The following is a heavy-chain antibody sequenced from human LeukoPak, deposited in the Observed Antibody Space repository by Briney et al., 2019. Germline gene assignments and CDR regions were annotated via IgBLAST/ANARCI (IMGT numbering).Heavy chain of an antibody. D-gene: IGHD1-14*01. J-gene: IGHJ4*02. CDR3: ARGVEPLAANTLAY. CDR2: LYSDGNT. Sequence: GGSLRLSCAAAGFTVITNDMTWVRQAPGKGLEWVSVLYSDGNTKYADSVQGRFTISRDNSKNTLYLEMNSLSPDDTAVYYCARGVEPLAANTLAYWGQGTLVTVSS. V-gene: IGHV3-53*01. CDR1: GFTVITND.